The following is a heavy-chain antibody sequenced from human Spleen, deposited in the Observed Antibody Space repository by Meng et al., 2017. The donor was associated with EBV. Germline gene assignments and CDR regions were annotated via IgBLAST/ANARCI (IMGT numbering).Heavy chain of an antibody. V-gene: IGHV1-2*06. CDR3: ARSIFSNDFFN. Sequence: QGQLGQSWAEVKKPGASVKVSCKASGYMFTDYYMHWVRQAPGQGLAWMGRINPSSGGTDSAQKFQGRVTMTRDTSISTAYMELTSLRSDDTAIYYCARSIFSNDFFNWGQGTLVTVSS. J-gene: IGHJ4*02. D-gene: IGHD2-21*02. CDR1: GYMFTDYY. CDR2: INPSSGGT.